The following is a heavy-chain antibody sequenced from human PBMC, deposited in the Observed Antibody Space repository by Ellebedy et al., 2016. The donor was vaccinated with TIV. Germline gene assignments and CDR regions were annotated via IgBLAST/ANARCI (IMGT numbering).Heavy chain of an antibody. Sequence: MPSETLSLTCTVSGGSIRSSNYYWGWIRQPPGKGLEWIGSLYYSGSIYYNPSLKSRVTISISTSKSQLSLRLSSVTAADTAVYYCARQRSGSYYTVEWFDPWGQGTLVTVSS. D-gene: IGHD3-10*01. J-gene: IGHJ5*02. CDR3: ARQRSGSYYTVEWFDP. CDR1: GGSIRSSNYY. V-gene: IGHV4-39*01. CDR2: LYYSGSI.